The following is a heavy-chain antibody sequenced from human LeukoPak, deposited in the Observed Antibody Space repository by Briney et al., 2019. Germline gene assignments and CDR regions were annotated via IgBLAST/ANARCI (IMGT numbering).Heavy chain of an antibody. J-gene: IGHJ3*02. CDR3: ARLEICSGGDCYDAFDM. CDR2: INPNGGGT. D-gene: IGHD2-15*01. CDR1: GFSFTAYY. V-gene: IGHV1-2*04. Sequence: ASVRVSCKASGFSFTAYYIHWVRQAPGRGLEWMGWINPNGGGTNYAQKFQDWVTMTRDTSTSTAYMELSRLRSDDTAMYYCARLEICSGGDCYDAFDMWGQGTMVTVSS.